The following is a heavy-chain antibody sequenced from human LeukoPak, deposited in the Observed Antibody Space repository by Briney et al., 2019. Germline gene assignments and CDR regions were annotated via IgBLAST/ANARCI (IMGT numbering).Heavy chain of an antibody. CDR2: VFSSGAT. D-gene: IGHD2-15*01. CDR3: ARDSGFGYSFDN. J-gene: IGHJ4*02. Sequence: SETLSLTCTVSGDSVSGYYWSWIRQTPEKGLQWIGHVFSSGATNYNPYLASRVTFSVDTSRNHFSLNLTSVTAADTAVYYCARDSGFGYSFDNWGQGTLVTVSS. V-gene: IGHV4-59*02. CDR1: GDSVSGYY.